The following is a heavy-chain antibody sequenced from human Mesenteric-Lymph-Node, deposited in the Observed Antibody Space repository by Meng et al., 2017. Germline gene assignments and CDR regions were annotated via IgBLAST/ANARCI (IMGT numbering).Heavy chain of an antibody. D-gene: IGHD3-10*01. CDR3: ARDSGSGSGSYY. Sequence: GESLKISCVASGFTFSSYTMNWVRQAPGKGLEWVSSITTSSSYIYFADSLKGRFTISRDNAENSLYLQMNSLRDEDTAVYYCARDSGSGSGSYYWGQGTLVTVSS. CDR1: GFTFSSYT. CDR2: ITTSSSYI. V-gene: IGHV3-21*01. J-gene: IGHJ4*02.